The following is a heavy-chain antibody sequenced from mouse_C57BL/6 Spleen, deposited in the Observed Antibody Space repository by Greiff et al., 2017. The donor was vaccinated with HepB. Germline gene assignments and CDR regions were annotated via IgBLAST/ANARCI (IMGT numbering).Heavy chain of an antibody. Sequence: QVQLKESGPELVKPGASVKISCKASGYAFSSSWMNWVKQRPGKGLEWIGRIYPGDGDTNYNGKFKGKATLTADKSSSTAYMQLSSLTSEDSAVYFCARWDYGSSYGAMDYWGQGTSVTVSS. J-gene: IGHJ4*01. V-gene: IGHV1-82*01. D-gene: IGHD1-1*01. CDR2: IYPGDGDT. CDR1: GYAFSSSW. CDR3: ARWDYGSSYGAMDY.